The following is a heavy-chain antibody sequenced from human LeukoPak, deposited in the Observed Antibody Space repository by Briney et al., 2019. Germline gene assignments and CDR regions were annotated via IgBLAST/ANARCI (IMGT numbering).Heavy chain of an antibody. CDR3: ARESSGYGNTDY. Sequence: GGSLRLSCAASGFTFSNYWMSWVRQAPGKGLEWVANIKQDGSEKYYVDSVKGRFTISRDNAKNSLYLQMNSLRAEDTAVYYCARESSGYGNTDYWGQGTLVTVSS. V-gene: IGHV3-7*03. CDR1: GFTFSNYW. D-gene: IGHD5-12*01. CDR2: IKQDGSEK. J-gene: IGHJ4*02.